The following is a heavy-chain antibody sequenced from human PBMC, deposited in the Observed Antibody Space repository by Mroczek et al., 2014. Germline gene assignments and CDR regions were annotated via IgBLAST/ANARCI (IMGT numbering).Heavy chain of an antibody. V-gene: IGHV3-30-3*01. CDR3: ASPSLGYDFWSGYYGSSPDY. CDR2: ISYDGSNK. CDR1: GFTFSSYA. Sequence: QVQLVQSGGGVVQPGRSLRLSCAASGFTFSSYAMHWVRQAPGKGLEWVAVISYDGSNKYYADSVKGRFTISRDNSKNTLYLQMNSLRAEDTAVYYCASPSLGYDFWSGYYGSSPDYWGQGTLVTVSS. D-gene: IGHD3-3*01. J-gene: IGHJ4*02.